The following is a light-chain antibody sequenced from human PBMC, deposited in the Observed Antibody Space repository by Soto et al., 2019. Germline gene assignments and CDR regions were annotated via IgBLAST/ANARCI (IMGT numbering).Light chain of an antibody. CDR3: TSYIHRRTLVV. CDR2: GVT. J-gene: IGLJ2*01. V-gene: IGLV2-14*01. Sequence: QSALTQPASVSGSPGQSITISCTGTSIDVGGYNYVSWYQHHPGKAPKLMIYGVTNRPSGVSIRFSGSKSGNTDSLTISGLQPEDEADYYCTSYIHRRTLVVFGGGTKLTVL. CDR1: SIDVGGYNY.